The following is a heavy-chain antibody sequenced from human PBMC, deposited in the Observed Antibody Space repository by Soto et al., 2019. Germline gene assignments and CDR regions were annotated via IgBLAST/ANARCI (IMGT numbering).Heavy chain of an antibody. CDR2: ITSSGDRA. V-gene: IGHV3-48*03. J-gene: IGHJ4*02. CDR3: ARDIFDN. Sequence: EVQLVESGGGLVQPGGSLRLSCAASGFTFSYYEMNWVRQAPGKGLEWISYITSSGDRAKYADSVKGRFTISRDNAKNSLYLQMTSLSAEDTGLYYCARDIFDNCGQGILVTVSS. CDR1: GFTFSYYE.